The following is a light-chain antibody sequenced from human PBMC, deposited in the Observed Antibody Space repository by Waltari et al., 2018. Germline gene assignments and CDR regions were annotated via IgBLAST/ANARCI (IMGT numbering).Light chain of an antibody. Sequence: QPVLTLPPSVSAAPGQNVPISCSGSTSNIAHNYVSLYQKFPGPATKFLIYDNDKRPSGIPDRFSGAKSGTSATLGITGLQTGDEADYYCGTWDISLNSWVFGGGTKLTVL. J-gene: IGLJ3*02. CDR1: TSNIAHNY. CDR3: GTWDISLNSWV. V-gene: IGLV1-51*01. CDR2: DND.